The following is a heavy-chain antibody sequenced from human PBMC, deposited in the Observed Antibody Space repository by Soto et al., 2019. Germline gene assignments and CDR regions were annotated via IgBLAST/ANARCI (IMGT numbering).Heavy chain of an antibody. CDR1: GYTFTSYG. CDR2: ISAYNGNT. J-gene: IGHJ4*02. Sequence: ASVKVSCKASGYTFTSYGISWVRQAPGQGLEGMGWISAYNGNTNYAQKLQGRVTMTTDTSTSTAYMELRSLRSDDTAVYYCARDPLGRPPYYYDSSGRFDYWGQGTLVTVSS. V-gene: IGHV1-18*01. D-gene: IGHD3-22*01. CDR3: ARDPLGRPPYYYDSSGRFDY.